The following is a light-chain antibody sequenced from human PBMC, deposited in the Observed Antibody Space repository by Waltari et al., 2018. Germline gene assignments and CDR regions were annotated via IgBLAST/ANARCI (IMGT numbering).Light chain of an antibody. CDR3: QQTYSTPLT. CDR1: QSISSY. Sequence: DIQMTQSPSSLSASVGERVTITCRASQSISSYLNWYQQKPGKAPKLLIYAASSLQSGVPSRFSGSGSGTSFTLTIINLQPEDFATYYCQQTYSTPLTFGGRTKVEI. V-gene: IGKV1-39*01. J-gene: IGKJ4*01. CDR2: AAS.